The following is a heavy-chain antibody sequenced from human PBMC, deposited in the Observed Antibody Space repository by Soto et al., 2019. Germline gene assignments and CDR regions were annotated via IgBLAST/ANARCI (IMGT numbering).Heavy chain of an antibody. V-gene: IGHV4-4*02. CDR3: ARDYYYGSGSRVGWFDP. CDR1: GGSISSSNW. J-gene: IGHJ5*02. Sequence: QVQLQESGPGLVKPSGTLSLTCAVSGGSISSSNWWSWVRQPPGKGLEWIGEIYHSGSTNYNPSLKSRVTIAVDKSKNQFSLKLSSVTAADTAVYYCARDYYYGSGSRVGWFDPWGQGTLVTVSS. CDR2: IYHSGST. D-gene: IGHD3-10*01.